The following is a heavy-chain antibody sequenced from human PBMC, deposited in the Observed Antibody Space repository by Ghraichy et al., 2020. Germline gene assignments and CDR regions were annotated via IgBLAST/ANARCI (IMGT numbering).Heavy chain of an antibody. CDR3: ASSPGYSSGWHLN. V-gene: IGHV4-4*09. J-gene: IGHJ4*02. Sequence: SETLSLTCTVSGGSISSYYRSWIRQPPGKGLEWIGYIYTSGSTNYNPSRKSRVTISVDTSKNQFSLKLSTVTAADTAVYYCASSPGYSSGWHLNWGQGTLVTVSS. D-gene: IGHD6-19*01. CDR1: GGSISSYY. CDR2: IYTSGST.